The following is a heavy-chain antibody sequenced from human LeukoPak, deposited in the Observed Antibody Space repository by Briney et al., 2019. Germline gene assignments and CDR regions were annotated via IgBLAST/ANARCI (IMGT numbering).Heavy chain of an antibody. J-gene: IGHJ4*02. CDR3: ARGLCRGGACYSEPFDY. Sequence: GGSLRLSCAASGFTFSSYAMSWVRQAPGKGLEWVSAISGSGGSTYYADSVKGRFTISRDNSKNSLYLQMNSLRAEDTAVYYCARGLCRGGACYSEPFDYWGQGTLVTVTS. CDR1: GFTFSSYA. V-gene: IGHV3-23*01. D-gene: IGHD2-15*01. CDR2: ISGSGGST.